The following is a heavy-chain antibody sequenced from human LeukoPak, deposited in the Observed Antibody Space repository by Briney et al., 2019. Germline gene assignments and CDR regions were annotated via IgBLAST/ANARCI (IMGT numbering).Heavy chain of an antibody. CDR2: ISSGSSYI. J-gene: IGHJ3*02. V-gene: IGHV3-21*01. CDR1: GFTFSSYS. CDR3: ARDLASGAFDI. Sequence: PGGSLRLSCAASGFTFSSYSMNWVRQAPGKGLEWVSSISSGSSYIYYADSVKGRFTISRDNAKNSLYLQMNSLRAEDTAVYYCARDLASGAFDIWGQGTMVTVSS. D-gene: IGHD7-27*01.